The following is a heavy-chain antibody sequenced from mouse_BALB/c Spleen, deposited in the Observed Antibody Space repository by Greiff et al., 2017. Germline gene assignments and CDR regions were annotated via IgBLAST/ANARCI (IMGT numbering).Heavy chain of an antibody. CDR2: IYPGDGDT. CDR1: GYTFTSYW. J-gene: IGHJ4*01. V-gene: IGHV1-87*01. D-gene: IGHD2-14*01. CDR3: RYDGDYAMDY. Sequence: VQLQQSGAELARPGASVKLSCKASGYTFTSYWMQWVKQRPGQGLEWIGAIYPGDGDTRYTQKFKGKATLTADKSSSTAYMQLSSLASEDSAVYPHRYDGDYAMDYWGQGTSVTVSS.